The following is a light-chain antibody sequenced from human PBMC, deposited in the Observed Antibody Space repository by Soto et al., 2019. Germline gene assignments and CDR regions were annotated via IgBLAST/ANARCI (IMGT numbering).Light chain of an antibody. Sequence: QSVLTQPRSVSGSPGQSVTISCTGTSSDVGGYQSVSWYQQSPGKAPKVMIYEVTKRPSGVADRFSGSKFGNTASLTVSGLEADDEADYYCASHGGSRGAWVFGGGTQLTVL. V-gene: IGLV2-11*01. J-gene: IGLJ3*02. CDR1: SSDVGGYQS. CDR2: EVT. CDR3: ASHGGSRGAWV.